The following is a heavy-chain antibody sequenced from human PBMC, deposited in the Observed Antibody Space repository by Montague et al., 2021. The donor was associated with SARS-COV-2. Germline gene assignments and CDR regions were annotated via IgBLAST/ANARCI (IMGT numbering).Heavy chain of an antibody. CDR2: INYSGST. Sequence: SETLSLTCTVAGGSISSYYWSWIRQPPGKGLEWIGYINYSGSTNYNPSLKSRVTISVDTSKNQFSLNLSSVTAADTAVYYCARNLVDHYWYGMDVWGQGTTVTVSS. CDR3: ARNLVDHYWYGMDV. D-gene: IGHD1-26*01. J-gene: IGHJ6*02. CDR1: GGSISSYY. V-gene: IGHV4-59*01.